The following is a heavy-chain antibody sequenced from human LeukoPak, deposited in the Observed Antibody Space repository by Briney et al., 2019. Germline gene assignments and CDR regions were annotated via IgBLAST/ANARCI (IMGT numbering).Heavy chain of an antibody. CDR3: AKGTHSSSWHWFDP. D-gene: IGHD6-13*01. CDR2: IYSSGDVI. CDR1: GFIFSDYY. Sequence: GGSLRLSCAASGFIFSDYYMSWVRQSPGKGVEWVSYIYSSGDVIYYADSVKGRFTISRDNAKNSLYLQMSSLRAEDTAVYYCAKGTHSSSWHWFDPWGQGTLVTVST. V-gene: IGHV3-11*01. J-gene: IGHJ5*02.